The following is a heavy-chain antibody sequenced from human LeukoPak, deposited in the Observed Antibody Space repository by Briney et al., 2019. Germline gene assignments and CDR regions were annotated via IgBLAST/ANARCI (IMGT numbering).Heavy chain of an antibody. D-gene: IGHD3-3*01. CDR2: ICYSGST. Sequence: SETLSLTCTVSGGSIRSTSYDWGWIRQPPGKGLEWIGSICYSGSTCYNPSLKIRVTISVYTSQNHFSLRLMSVTAADTAVYYCGSLFYDFWRGHYYYYMDVWGKGTTVTVSS. CDR3: GSLFYDFWRGHYYYYMDV. J-gene: IGHJ6*03. CDR1: GGSIRSTSYD. V-gene: IGHV4-39*02.